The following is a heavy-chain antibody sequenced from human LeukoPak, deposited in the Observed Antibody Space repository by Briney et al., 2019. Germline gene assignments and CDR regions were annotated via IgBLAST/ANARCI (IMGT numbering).Heavy chain of an antibody. D-gene: IGHD3-10*01. Sequence: GGSLRLSCSASGFTFSNYGMSWVRQAPGKGLEWVSSISSSSSYIYYAGSVKGRFTISRDNAKNSLYLQMNSLRAEDTAVYYCARTVDYYGSGSYYTGPGDYWGQGTLVTVSS. CDR3: ARTVDYYGSGSYYTGPGDY. J-gene: IGHJ4*02. CDR2: ISSSSSYI. V-gene: IGHV3-21*01. CDR1: GFTFSNYG.